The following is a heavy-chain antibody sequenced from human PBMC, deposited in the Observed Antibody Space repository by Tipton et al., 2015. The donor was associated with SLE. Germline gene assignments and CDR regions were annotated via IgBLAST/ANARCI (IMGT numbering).Heavy chain of an antibody. CDR1: GFTFSSYA. J-gene: IGHJ6*02. Sequence: GSLRLSCAAPGFTFSSYAMSWVRQAPGKGLEWVSAISGSGGSTYYADSVKGRFTISRDNSKNTLYLQMNSLRAEDTAVYYCAKDGVWGLWSPMDVWGQGTTVTVSS. D-gene: IGHD5-18*01. CDR3: AKDGVWGLWSPMDV. CDR2: ISGSGGST. V-gene: IGHV3-23*01.